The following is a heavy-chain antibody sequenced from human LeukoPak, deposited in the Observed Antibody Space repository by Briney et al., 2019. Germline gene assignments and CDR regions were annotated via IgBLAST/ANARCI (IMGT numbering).Heavy chain of an antibody. CDR3: ARDSTTWSRAGY. D-gene: IGHD6-13*01. Sequence: GESLRLSCAASGVTVSTSYMIWVRQAPGNGLEWVSVIYGEGNTYYADSVKGQFTISRDDSKNTLSLQMTSLRAADTAIYYCARDSTTWSRAGYWGQGTLVTVSS. V-gene: IGHV3-53*01. CDR2: IYGEGNT. J-gene: IGHJ4*02. CDR1: GVTVSTSY.